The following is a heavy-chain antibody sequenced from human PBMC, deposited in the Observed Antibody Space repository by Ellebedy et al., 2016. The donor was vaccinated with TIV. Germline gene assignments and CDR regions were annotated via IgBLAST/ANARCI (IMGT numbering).Heavy chain of an antibody. Sequence: MPSETLSLTCAVYGGSFIGYFWSWILQSPGKGLEWIGEINHSVSTTYTASLKSRVTISVDTSKTQFSLTLSSVTAADTAVYYCARSFRCHHGDCSTWDYWGQGILVTVSS. V-gene: IGHV4-34*01. CDR3: ARSFRCHHGDCSTWDY. CDR1: GGSFIGYF. J-gene: IGHJ4*02. CDR2: INHSVST. D-gene: IGHD2-21*02.